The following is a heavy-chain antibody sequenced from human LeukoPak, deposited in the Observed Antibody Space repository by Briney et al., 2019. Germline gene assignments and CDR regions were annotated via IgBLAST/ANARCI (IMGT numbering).Heavy chain of an antibody. D-gene: IGHD3-10*01. CDR1: GGSFSGYY. J-gene: IGHJ4*02. V-gene: IGHV4-34*01. CDR2: INHSGST. Sequence: SETLSLTCAVYGGSFSGYYWSWIRQPPGKGLEWIGEINHSGSTNYNPSLKSRVTISVDTSKNQFSLKLSSVTAADTAIYYCTKGRGIWGQGTLVTVSS. CDR3: TKGRGI.